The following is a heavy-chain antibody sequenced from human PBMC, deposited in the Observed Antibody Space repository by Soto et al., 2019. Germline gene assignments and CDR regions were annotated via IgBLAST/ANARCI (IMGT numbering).Heavy chain of an antibody. V-gene: IGHV1-18*01. J-gene: IGHJ3*02. CDR2: ISAYNGNT. CDR1: GYTFTSYG. D-gene: IGHD3-22*01. Sequence: GASVKVSCKASGYTFTSYGISWVRQAPGQGLEWMGWISAYNGNTNYAQKLQGRVTMTTDTSTSTAYMELRSLRSDDTAVYYCARVAYYYDSSGSDAFDIWGQGTMVTVSS. CDR3: ARVAYYYDSSGSDAFDI.